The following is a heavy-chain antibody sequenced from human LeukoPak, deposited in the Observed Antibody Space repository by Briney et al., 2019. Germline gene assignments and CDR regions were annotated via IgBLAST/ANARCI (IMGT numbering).Heavy chain of an antibody. J-gene: IGHJ5*02. CDR3: ARDWFGFNWFDP. V-gene: IGHV1-2*06. CDR1: GYTFTGYY. Sequence: ASVKVSCKVSGYTFTGYYMHWVRQAPGQGLEWMGRINPNSGGTNYAQKFQGRVTMTRDTSISTAYMELSRLRSDDTAVYYCARDWFGFNWFDPWGQGTLVTVSS. CDR2: INPNSGGT. D-gene: IGHD3-10*01.